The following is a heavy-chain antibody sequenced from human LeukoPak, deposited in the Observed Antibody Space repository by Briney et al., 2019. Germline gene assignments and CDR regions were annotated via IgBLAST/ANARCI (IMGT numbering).Heavy chain of an antibody. J-gene: IGHJ4*02. CDR3: ARECSSSWGGRTCDY. D-gene: IGHD6-13*01. CDR1: GFTFSSYA. Sequence: GGSLRLSCAASGFTFSSYAMSWVRQAPGKGLEWVSAISGSGGTTYYADSVKGRFIISRDNSKNTLYLQMNSLRAEDTAVYYCARECSSSWGGRTCDYWGQGTLVTVSS. CDR2: ISGSGGTT. V-gene: IGHV3-23*01.